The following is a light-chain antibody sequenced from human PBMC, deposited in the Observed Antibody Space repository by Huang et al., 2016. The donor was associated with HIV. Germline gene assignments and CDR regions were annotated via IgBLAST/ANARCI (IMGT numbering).Light chain of an antibody. V-gene: IGKV3-20*01. CDR3: QQYGSSPAT. CDR2: GAS. CDR1: QRVSSNF. Sequence: EIVLTQSPGTLSLSPWERATLSCRAIQRVSSNFLAWYQQTPGQAPRLLMVGASRRATGVPDRFSGSGSGTDFTLTISRLEPEDFAVYYCQQYGSSPATFGQGTKVEIK. J-gene: IGKJ1*01.